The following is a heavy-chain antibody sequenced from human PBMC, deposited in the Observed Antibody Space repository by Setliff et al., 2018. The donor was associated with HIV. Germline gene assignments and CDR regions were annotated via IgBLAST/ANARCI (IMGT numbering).Heavy chain of an antibody. D-gene: IGHD3-9*01. CDR1: GVAISGSTYY. J-gene: IGHJ6*03. Sequence: SETLSLTCAAPGVAISGSTYYWAWLRQSPGRGLQWIGSVHYTGSSYRNPSLKSRLTISIDTSRNHFSLNLTTVTAADTAVYYCAMTLRLFDWGYMDVWGKGTTVTVSS. V-gene: IGHV4-39*02. CDR3: AMTLRLFDWGYMDV. CDR2: VHYTGSS.